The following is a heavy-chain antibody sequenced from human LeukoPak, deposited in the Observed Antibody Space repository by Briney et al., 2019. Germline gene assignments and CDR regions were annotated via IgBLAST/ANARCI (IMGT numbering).Heavy chain of an antibody. CDR2: IWYDGSIK. CDR3: ARGAAPSAYYYGSGSHFDH. V-gene: IGHV3-33*01. J-gene: IGHJ4*02. D-gene: IGHD3-10*01. Sequence: GGSLRLSCVASGCTFSSYGMNWVRQAPGKGLEWVAVIWYDGSIKYYADSVKGRFTLSRDNSLNTLYVQMNSLRAEDTAVYYCARGAAPSAYYYGSGSHFDHWGQGTLVTVSS. CDR1: GCTFSSYG.